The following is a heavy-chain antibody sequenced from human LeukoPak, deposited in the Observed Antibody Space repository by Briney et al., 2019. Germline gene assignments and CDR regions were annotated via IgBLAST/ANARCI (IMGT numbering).Heavy chain of an antibody. CDR1: GLTFSSYA. D-gene: IGHD2-15*01. CDR3: AKTPVVAAIPGWFDP. J-gene: IGHJ5*02. Sequence: GGSLRLSCAASGLTFSSYAMSWVRQAPGKGLEWVSAISGSGGSTYYADSVKGRFTISRDNSKNTLYLQMNSLRAEDTAVYYCAKTPVVAAIPGWFDPWGQGTLVTVSS. CDR2: ISGSGGST. V-gene: IGHV3-23*01.